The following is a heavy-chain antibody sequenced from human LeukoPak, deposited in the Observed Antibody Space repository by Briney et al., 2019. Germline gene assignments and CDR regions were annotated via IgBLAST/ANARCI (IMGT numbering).Heavy chain of an antibody. CDR3: ARSSTDFDY. D-gene: IGHD6-6*01. CDR1: GFTFSSYG. CDR2: ISSSGSTI. V-gene: IGHV3-48*04. Sequence: GGTLRLSCAASGFTFSSYGMSWVHQAPGKGLEWVSYISSSGSTIYYADSVKGRFTISRDNAKNSLYLQMNSLRAEDTAVYYCARSSTDFDYWGQGTLVTVSS. J-gene: IGHJ4*02.